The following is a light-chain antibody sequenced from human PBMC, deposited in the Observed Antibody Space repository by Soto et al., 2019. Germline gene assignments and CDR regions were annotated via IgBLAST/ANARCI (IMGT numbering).Light chain of an antibody. V-gene: IGLV1-44*01. J-gene: IGLJ2*01. CDR3: AAWDVSLVV. CDR2: SNN. Sequence: QSVLTQPPSASGTPGQRLTISCSGSSSSIGTNTVTWYQQLPGTAPKLLIYSNNQRPSGVPDRFSGSKSGTSASLAISGLQSEDEADYYCAAWDVSLVVFGGGTKLTVL. CDR1: SSSIGTNT.